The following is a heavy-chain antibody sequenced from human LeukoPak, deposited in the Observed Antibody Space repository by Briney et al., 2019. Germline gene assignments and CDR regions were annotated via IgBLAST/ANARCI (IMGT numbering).Heavy chain of an antibody. CDR3: AKDLSSVFDALNI. Sequence: GGSLRLSCAASGFTFSSYAMNWVRQAPGKGPEWVSLISGDGATTYYAASVKGRFTISRDNKKNVLYLQMNNLGTEDTALFYCAKDLSSVFDALNIWGQGTLVTVSS. D-gene: IGHD3-10*01. J-gene: IGHJ3*02. V-gene: IGHV3-43*02. CDR2: ISGDGATT. CDR1: GFTFSSYA.